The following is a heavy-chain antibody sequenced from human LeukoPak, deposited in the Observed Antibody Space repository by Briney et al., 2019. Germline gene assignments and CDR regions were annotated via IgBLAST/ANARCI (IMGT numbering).Heavy chain of an antibody. CDR1: GFIVSSKY. CDR2: IYSGGST. CDR3: ARAGPIDY. J-gene: IGHJ4*02. V-gene: IGHV3-53*01. Sequence: PGGSLRLSCAASGFIVSSKYMSWVRQAPGKGLEWVSVIYSGGSTYYAASVEGRFTISRDNSKNTVYLQMSSLRVEDTAVYYCARAGPIDYWGQGTLVTVSS.